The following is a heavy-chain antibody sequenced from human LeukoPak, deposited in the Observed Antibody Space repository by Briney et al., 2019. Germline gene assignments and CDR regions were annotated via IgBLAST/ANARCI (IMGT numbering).Heavy chain of an antibody. CDR3: ASGIFGVVTPNLGS. V-gene: IGHV3-74*01. D-gene: IGHD3-3*01. Sequence: GGSLRLSCAASGFTFSSYWMHWVRQAPGKGLVWVSRINSDGSSTSYADSVKGRFTISRDNAKNTLYLQMNSLRAEDTAVYHCASGIFGVVTPNLGSWGQGTLVTVSS. CDR2: INSDGSST. CDR1: GFTFSSYW. J-gene: IGHJ4*02.